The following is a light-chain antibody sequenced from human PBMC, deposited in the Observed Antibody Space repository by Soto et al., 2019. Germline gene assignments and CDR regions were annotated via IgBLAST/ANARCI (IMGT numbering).Light chain of an antibody. CDR3: QQYNNWPLT. CDR1: QSITGN. J-gene: IGKJ4*01. V-gene: IGKV3-15*01. Sequence: DIVMTQSPATLSVSPGEGATISCRASQSITGNLAWYQQKPGQAPRLLLYDASTRATGIPARFSGSGSGTEFTLTISSLQSEDFAVYYCQQYNNWPLTFGGGTKVEIK. CDR2: DAS.